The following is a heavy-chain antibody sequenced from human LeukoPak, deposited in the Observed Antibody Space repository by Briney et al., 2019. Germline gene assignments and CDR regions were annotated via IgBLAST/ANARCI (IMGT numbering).Heavy chain of an antibody. CDR3: ARGRNTAMVPFDY. J-gene: IGHJ4*02. CDR2: IYYSGST. V-gene: IGHV4-61*08. D-gene: IGHD5-18*01. Sequence: PSETLSLTCTVSGGSISSGDYYWSWIRQPPGKGLEWIGYIYYSGSTNYNPSLKSRVTISVDTSKNQFSLKLNSVTAADTAVYHCARGRNTAMVPFDYWGQGILVTVSS. CDR1: GGSISSGDYY.